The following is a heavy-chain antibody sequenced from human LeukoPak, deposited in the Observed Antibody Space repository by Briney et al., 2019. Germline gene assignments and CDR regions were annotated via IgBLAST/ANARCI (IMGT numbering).Heavy chain of an antibody. V-gene: IGHV4-4*07. D-gene: IGHD5-24*01. CDR1: GGSTSNYY. Sequence: PSETLSLTCSVSGGSTSNYYWSWIRQPAGKGLEWIGRIYTSASTNYNPSLKSRVTLSVDASKNQFSLRLSSLPAADTAVYYCARGRYCSATICSGGDAFDIWGQGTVVTVSS. CDR2: IYTSAST. CDR3: ARGRYCSATICSGGDAFDI. J-gene: IGHJ3*02.